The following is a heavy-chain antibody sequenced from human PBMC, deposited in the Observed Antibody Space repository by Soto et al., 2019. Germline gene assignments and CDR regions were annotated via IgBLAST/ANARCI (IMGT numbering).Heavy chain of an antibody. CDR2: IYYSGST. V-gene: IGHV4-30-4*02. D-gene: IGHD2-21*01. Sequence: SETLSLTCTVSGGSISSGDYYWSWIRQPPGKGLEWIGYIYYSGSTYYNPSLKSRVTISVDTSKNQFSLKLSSVTAADTAVHYCARDPDGGDTGYWGQGTLVTVSS. CDR1: GGSISSGDYY. CDR3: ARDPDGGDTGY. J-gene: IGHJ4*02.